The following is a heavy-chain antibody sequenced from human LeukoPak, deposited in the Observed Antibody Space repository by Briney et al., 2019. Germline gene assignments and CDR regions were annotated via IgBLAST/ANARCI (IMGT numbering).Heavy chain of an antibody. CDR1: GFTFSSYA. Sequence: GGSLRLSCAASGFTFSSYAMHWVRQAPGKGLEWVAVISYDGSNKYYADSVKGRFTISRDNSKNTLYLQMNSLRAEDTAVYYCARSAADSSGWPYYFDYWGREPWSPSPQ. D-gene: IGHD6-19*01. V-gene: IGHV3-30-3*01. J-gene: IGHJ4*02. CDR2: ISYDGSNK. CDR3: ARSAADSSGWPYYFDY.